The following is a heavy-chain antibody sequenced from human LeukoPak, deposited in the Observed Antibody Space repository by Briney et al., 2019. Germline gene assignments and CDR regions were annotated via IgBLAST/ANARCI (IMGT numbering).Heavy chain of an antibody. CDR1: GFTLNDYA. CDR3: ARIIMVRGFDY. CDR2: ISWNSGSI. D-gene: IGHD3-10*01. V-gene: IGHV3-9*01. Sequence: GGSLRLSCAASGFTLNDYAMHWVRQAPGKGLEWISGISWNSGSIGYADSVKGRFTISRDNAKNSLYLQMNSLRAEDTAVYYCARIIMVRGFDYWGQGTLVTVSS. J-gene: IGHJ4*02.